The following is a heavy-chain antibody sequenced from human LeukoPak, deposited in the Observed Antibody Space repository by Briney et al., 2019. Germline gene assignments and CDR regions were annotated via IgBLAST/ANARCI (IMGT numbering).Heavy chain of an antibody. CDR2: IIPIFGIA. V-gene: IGHV1-69*04. CDR1: GGTFCSYA. Sequence: SVKVSCKASGGTFCSYAISWVRQAPGQGLEWMGRIIPIFGIANYAQKFQGRVTITADKSTSTAYMELSSLRSEDTAVYYCARDIAVAGYGLAYWGQGTLVTVSS. D-gene: IGHD6-19*01. CDR3: ARDIAVAGYGLAY. J-gene: IGHJ4*02.